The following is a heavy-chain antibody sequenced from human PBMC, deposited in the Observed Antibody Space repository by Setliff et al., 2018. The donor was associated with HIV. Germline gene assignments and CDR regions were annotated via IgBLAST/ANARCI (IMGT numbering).Heavy chain of an antibody. D-gene: IGHD3-16*01. V-gene: IGHV4-38-2*02. CDR2: IYHSGST. J-gene: IGHJ3*02. CDR1: GYSISSGYY. Sequence: PSETLSLTCTVSGYSISSGYYWGWIRQPPGKGLEWIGSIYHSGSTKYNPSLKGRVTISVDTSKNQFSLNLSSVTAADTAFYYCATFSPRDAFDIRGQGTMVTVSS. CDR3: ATFSPRDAFDI.